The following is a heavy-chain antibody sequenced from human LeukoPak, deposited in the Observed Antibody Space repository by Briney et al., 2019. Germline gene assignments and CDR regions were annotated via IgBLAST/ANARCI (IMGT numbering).Heavy chain of an antibody. CDR3: ARGVGCSGGSCYSVYWLDP. D-gene: IGHD2-15*01. J-gene: IGHJ5*02. CDR2: IHYSGNT. CDR1: GASISGYY. V-gene: IGHV4-59*01. Sequence: SETLSLACTVSGASISGYYWSWIRQPPGKGLEWIGYIHYSGNTKYNSSLKSRVTTSVDTSRSQFSLKLSSVTAADTAVYYCARGVGCSGGSCYSVYWLDPWGQGTLVTVSS.